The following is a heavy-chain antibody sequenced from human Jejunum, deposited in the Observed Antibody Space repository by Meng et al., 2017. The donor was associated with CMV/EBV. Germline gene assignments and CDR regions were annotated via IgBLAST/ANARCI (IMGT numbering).Heavy chain of an antibody. CDR1: A. D-gene: IGHD2-21*01. CDR2: ITNSASKT. Sequence: AMSWVRQAPGKGLEWVSTITNSASKTSYADSVKGRFTISRDNSKNTLYVQMNSLRAEDTAVNYCVKDLTYCGGDCYLTPGGYFDYWGQGTLVTVSS. CDR3: VKDLTYCGGDCYLTPGGYFDY. V-gene: IGHV3-23*01. J-gene: IGHJ4*02.